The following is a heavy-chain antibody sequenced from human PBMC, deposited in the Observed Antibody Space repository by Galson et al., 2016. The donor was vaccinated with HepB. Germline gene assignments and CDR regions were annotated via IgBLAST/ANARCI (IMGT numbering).Heavy chain of an antibody. Sequence: SLRLSCEASGFTFNSYNMNWVRQAPGKGLEWVSSITSSSNYIYYADSVRGRFTISRDNAKNSLHLQMNSLRAEDTAVYYCTRAHVGKARRGTYWYFDLWGRGTLVTVSS. CDR1: GFTFNSYN. J-gene: IGHJ2*01. CDR3: TRAHVGKARRGTYWYFDL. CDR2: ITSSSNYI. V-gene: IGHV3-21*01. D-gene: IGHD4-23*01.